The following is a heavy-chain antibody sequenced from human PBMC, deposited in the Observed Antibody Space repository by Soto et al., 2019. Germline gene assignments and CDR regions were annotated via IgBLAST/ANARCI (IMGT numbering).Heavy chain of an antibody. J-gene: IGHJ6*02. CDR2: MNPNSGNT. CDR1: GYTFTSYD. V-gene: IGHV1-8*01. CDR3: AGGKYSNYYYYGMDV. Sequence: ASVKVSCKASGYTFTSYDINWVRQATGQGLEWMGWMNPNSGNTGYAQKFQGRVTMTRNTSISTAYMELSSLRSEDTAVYYCAGGKYSNYYYYGMDVWGQGTTVTVSS. D-gene: IGHD4-4*01.